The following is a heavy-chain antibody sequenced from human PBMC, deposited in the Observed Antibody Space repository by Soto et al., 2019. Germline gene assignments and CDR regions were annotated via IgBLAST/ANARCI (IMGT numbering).Heavy chain of an antibody. D-gene: IGHD1-26*01. V-gene: IGHV4-34*01. CDR1: GGTISVYI. J-gene: IGHJ4*02. Sequence: PSETLSHTCPFSGGTISVYIWTLIRKTPGMGLQLIGQINYSGNAIYNPSLKNRVTISIMSYNQFSLEMSSVTSADTSVYYCARGLLSGSPYSGGWYYFDSWGQGTMVT. CDR3: ARGLLSGSPYSGGWYYFDS. CDR2: INYSGNA.